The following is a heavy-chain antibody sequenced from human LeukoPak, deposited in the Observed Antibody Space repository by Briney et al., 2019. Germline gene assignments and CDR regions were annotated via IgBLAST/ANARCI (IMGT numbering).Heavy chain of an antibody. J-gene: IGHJ4*02. D-gene: IGHD4-17*01. V-gene: IGHV3-53*01. Sequence: PGGSLRLSCAASGITVSSNYVSWVRQAPGKGLEWVSVICSGGNTYYADSVKGRFTISRDNSNNTLFLQFNSLRADDTAVYYCAKGRGTTVTAAANYWGQGTLVTVSS. CDR2: ICSGGNT. CDR3: AKGRGTTVTAAANY. CDR1: GITVSSNY.